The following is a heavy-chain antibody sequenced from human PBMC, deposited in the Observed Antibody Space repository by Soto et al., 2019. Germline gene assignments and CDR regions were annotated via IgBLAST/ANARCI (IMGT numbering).Heavy chain of an antibody. J-gene: IGHJ4*02. D-gene: IGHD6-19*01. CDR2: VSHDGRNT. Sequence: VQLVESGGGVVQPGRSLRLSCAASGFTFSDYAMHWVRQAPGKGLEWVAVVSHDGRNTHYADSVKGRFTISRDSSKNTVSPEMTSLRAEDTAVYYGAKGGRQWLVTSAFNYWGQGALVTVSS. CDR1: GFTFSDYA. CDR3: AKGGRQWLVTSAFNY. V-gene: IGHV3-30*18.